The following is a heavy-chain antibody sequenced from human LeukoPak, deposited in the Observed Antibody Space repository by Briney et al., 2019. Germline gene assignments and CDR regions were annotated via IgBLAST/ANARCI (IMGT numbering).Heavy chain of an antibody. CDR2: IYYSGTT. V-gene: IGHV4-59*01. Sequence: SETLSLTCTVPGGSISSYYWRWIRQPPGKGLEWIGYIYYSGTTNYNPSLKSRVTISVDTSKNQFSLKLSSVTAADTAVYYCARGVYIAAAQYAYWGQGTLVTVSS. J-gene: IGHJ4*02. CDR1: GGSISSYY. CDR3: ARGVYIAAAQYAY. D-gene: IGHD6-13*01.